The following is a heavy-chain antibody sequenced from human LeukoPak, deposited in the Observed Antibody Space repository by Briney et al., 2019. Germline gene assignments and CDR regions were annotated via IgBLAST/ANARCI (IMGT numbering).Heavy chain of an antibody. CDR2: VFNGGST. CDR3: ASRPADTTWYGVFDY. CDR1: GASIDSHY. J-gene: IGHJ4*02. D-gene: IGHD3-10*01. V-gene: IGHV4-59*11. Sequence: PSETLSLTCSVSGASIDSHYWSWIRQSPGKELEWIGYVFNGGSTNYNPSLNSRVTMSLDTSRAQFSLRLSSVTAADTAIYYCASRPADTTWYGVFDYWSQGTLVTVSS.